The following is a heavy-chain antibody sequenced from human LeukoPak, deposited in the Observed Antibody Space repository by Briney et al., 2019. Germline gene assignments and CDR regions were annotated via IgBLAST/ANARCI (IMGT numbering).Heavy chain of an antibody. CDR1: GGSISSYY. CDR3: ARESNYYASGSYLSFFDY. CDR2: IYTSGST. V-gene: IGHV4-4*07. J-gene: IGHJ4*02. D-gene: IGHD3-10*01. Sequence: SETLSLTCTVSGGSISSYYWSWIRQPAGKGLEWIGRIYTSGSTNYNPSLKSRVTMSVDTSKNQFSLKLSSVTAADTAVFYCARESNYYASGSYLSFFDYWGQGTLVTVSS.